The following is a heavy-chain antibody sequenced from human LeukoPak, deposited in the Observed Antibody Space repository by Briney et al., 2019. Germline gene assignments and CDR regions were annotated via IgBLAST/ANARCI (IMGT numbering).Heavy chain of an antibody. CDR3: ARATMVTSIEYYFDH. CDR1: GFSLSSYG. V-gene: IGHV3-33*01. Sequence: GGSLRLSCAASGFSLSSYGMHWVRQAPGKGLEWVAVSWYDDGGDKYYEESVKGRFTISRDNSKNTLYLQTNSLRAEDTAVYYCARATMVTSIEYYFDHWGQGTLVTVSS. D-gene: IGHD2-21*02. J-gene: IGHJ4*02. CDR2: SWYDDGGDK.